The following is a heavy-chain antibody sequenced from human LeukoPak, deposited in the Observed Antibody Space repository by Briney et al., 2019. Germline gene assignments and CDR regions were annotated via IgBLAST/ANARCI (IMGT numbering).Heavy chain of an antibody. CDR3: ARDITQTRDY. J-gene: IGHJ4*02. CDR1: GYKFTYYG. D-gene: IGHD1-14*01. V-gene: IGHV1-18*01. Sequence: ASVKVSCKTSGYKFTYYGVSWVRRAPGQGLEWMGWINAYNGDRNYAPTLQGRLTLTTDTFTSTAYMELRTLRSDDTAVYYCARDITQTRDYWGQGTQVTVSS. CDR2: INAYNGDR.